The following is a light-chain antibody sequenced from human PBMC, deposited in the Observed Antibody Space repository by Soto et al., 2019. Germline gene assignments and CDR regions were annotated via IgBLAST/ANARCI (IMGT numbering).Light chain of an antibody. CDR1: SSNIETNP. CDR2: GHH. Sequence: QSVLTQPPSVSATPGQTVTISCSGTSSNIETNPVNWFQQLPGTAPKLLIYGHHQRSSGVPDRISGSKSGTTASLAISGLQSEDEADYYCAVWDDRDQVVMFGGGTKLTVL. V-gene: IGLV1-44*01. CDR3: AVWDDRDQVVM. J-gene: IGLJ3*02.